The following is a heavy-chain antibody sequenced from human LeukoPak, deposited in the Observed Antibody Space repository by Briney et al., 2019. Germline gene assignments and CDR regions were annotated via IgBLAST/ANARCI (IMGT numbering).Heavy chain of an antibody. CDR3: AKPLYGDYSEY. V-gene: IGHV3-43*01. CDR2: ISWDGGST. CDR1: GFTFDDYT. D-gene: IGHD4-17*01. Sequence: GGSLRLSCAASGFTFDDYTMHWVRQAPGKGLEWVSLISWDGGSTYYADSVKGRFTISRDNSKNTLYLQMNSLRAEDTAVYYCAKPLYGDYSEYWGQGTLVTVSS. J-gene: IGHJ4*02.